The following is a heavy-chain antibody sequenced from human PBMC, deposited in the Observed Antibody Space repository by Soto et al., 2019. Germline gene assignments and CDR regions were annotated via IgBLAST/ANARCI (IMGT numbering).Heavy chain of an antibody. CDR1: GGSISSYH. J-gene: IGHJ6*02. D-gene: IGHD3-9*01. Sequence: SETLSLXCTVSGGSISSYHWSWVRQPPGKGLEWMGYVYYSGSTNYNPSLKSRVTISVDTSKNQFSLKLSSVTAAETAVYYCARDKPSDKYYDILTGYQTDYYYYGKDVWGQGTTVTVS. V-gene: IGHV4-59*13. CDR2: VYYSGST. CDR3: ARDKPSDKYYDILTGYQTDYYYYGKDV.